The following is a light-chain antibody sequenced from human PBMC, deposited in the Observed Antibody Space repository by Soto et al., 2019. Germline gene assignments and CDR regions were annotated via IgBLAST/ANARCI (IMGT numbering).Light chain of an antibody. J-gene: IGKJ4*01. CDR1: QSVSRY. CDR2: DAS. CDR3: QQRTNWPLT. V-gene: IGKV3-11*01. Sequence: EIVLTQSPATLSLSPGERATLSCRASQSVSRYLAWYQQKPGRAPRLLIYDASNRATGIPVRFSGSGSGTDFTLTISSLEPEYFAVYYCQQRTNWPLTFGGGTKVEIK.